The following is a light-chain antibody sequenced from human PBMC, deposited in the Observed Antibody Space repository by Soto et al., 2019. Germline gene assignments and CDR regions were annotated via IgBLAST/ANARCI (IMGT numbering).Light chain of an antibody. V-gene: IGKV3-20*01. J-gene: IGKJ5*01. CDR2: AAS. CDR1: LSVNNNF. CDR3: QYYGNSRIT. Sequence: EIVLTQSPGTLSLSPGERVTLSCRASLSVNNNFLSWYQQKPGQAPRLLIYAASSGATGIPDRFSGSGSGTDFTLTINRLEPEDFVVYYCQYYGNSRITFGQGTRLEI.